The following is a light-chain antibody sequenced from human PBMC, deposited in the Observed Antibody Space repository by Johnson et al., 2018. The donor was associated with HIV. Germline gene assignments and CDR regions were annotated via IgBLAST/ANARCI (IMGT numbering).Light chain of an antibody. CDR3: GTWDSSLSAAPYV. J-gene: IGLJ1*01. V-gene: IGLV1-51*02. CDR1: SSNIGNNY. Sequence: QPVLTQPPSVSAAPGQKVTISCSGSSSNIGNNYVSWYQQLPGTAPKLLIYENNKRPSGIPDRFSGSKSGTSATLGITGLQTGDEADYYCGTWDSSLSAAPYVFGTGTKVTVL. CDR2: ENN.